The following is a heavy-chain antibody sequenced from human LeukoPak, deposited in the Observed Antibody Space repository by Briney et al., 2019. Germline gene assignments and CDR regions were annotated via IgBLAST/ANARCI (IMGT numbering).Heavy chain of an antibody. Sequence: GGSLRLSCVASGFPFSSYWMTWVRQAPGKGPEWVANIKQDGSKKSYVDSVKGRFTISRDNAKNSLYLQMNSLRAEDTAIYYCTRVGYIDEGIDYWGQGTLVTVSS. CDR2: IKQDGSKK. J-gene: IGHJ4*02. D-gene: IGHD5-24*01. V-gene: IGHV3-7*04. CDR3: TRVGYIDEGIDY. CDR1: GFPFSSYW.